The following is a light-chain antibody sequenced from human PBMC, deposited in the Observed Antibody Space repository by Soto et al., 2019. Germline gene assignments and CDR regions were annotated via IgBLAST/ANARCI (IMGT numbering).Light chain of an antibody. CDR2: GAS. J-gene: IGKJ2*01. CDR3: QQYGGAPPEYP. V-gene: IGKV3-20*01. CDR1: QTVSGSH. Sequence: IVLTQSPGTLSLSPGERATLSCRASQTVSGSHLAWYQQKPGQAPRRIIYGASTRPTGIPDRFSGSGSGTDFTRTITRLEPEDFAVYYCQQYGGAPPEYPFGQGTKLEIK.